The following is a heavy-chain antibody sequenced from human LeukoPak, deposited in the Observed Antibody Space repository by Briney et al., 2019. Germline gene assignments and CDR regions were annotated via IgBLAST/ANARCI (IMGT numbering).Heavy chain of an antibody. CDR2: VHQTGSP. J-gene: IGHJ3*02. D-gene: IGHD3-16*02. V-gene: IGHV4-38-2*01. Sequence: SETLSLTCDVSGSSVNSDQYWGWMRHSPGAGLEWIGSVHQTGSPYYNPSLGSRVSLSIDSTKNSFSLRLTSVTAADTAVYYCAMLRLGELSLLANAYDIWGQGTMVIDSS. CDR1: GSSVNSDQY. CDR3: AMLRLGELSLLANAYDI.